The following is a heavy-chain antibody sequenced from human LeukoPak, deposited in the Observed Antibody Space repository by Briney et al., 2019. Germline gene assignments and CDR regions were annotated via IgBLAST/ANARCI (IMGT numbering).Heavy chain of an antibody. CDR1: GFTFSGSA. CDR2: IRSKANSYAT. V-gene: IGHV3-73*01. D-gene: IGHD4-17*01. J-gene: IGHJ4*02. CDR3: AKEIWPTVTTPGRTYFDY. Sequence: GGSLRLSCAASGFTFSGSAMHWVRQASGKGLEWVGRIRSKANSYATAYAASVKGRFTISRDDSKNTAYLQMNSLRAEDTAVYSCAKEIWPTVTTPGRTYFDYWGQGALVTVSS.